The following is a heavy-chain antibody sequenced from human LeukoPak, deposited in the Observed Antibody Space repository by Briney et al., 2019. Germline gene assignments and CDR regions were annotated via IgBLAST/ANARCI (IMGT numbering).Heavy chain of an antibody. D-gene: IGHD6-13*01. J-gene: IGHJ4*02. Sequence: GGSLSRSCAASGFTFSSDAMSWGRQAPGKGLEWVSAISGSGGSTYYADSVKGRFTISRDNSKNTLYLQMNSLRAEDTAVYYRSKGGIAAAGPHFYQWGRGHLVTVSS. V-gene: IGHV3-23*01. CDR2: ISGSGGST. CDR1: GFTFSSDA. CDR3: SKGGIAAAGPHFYQ.